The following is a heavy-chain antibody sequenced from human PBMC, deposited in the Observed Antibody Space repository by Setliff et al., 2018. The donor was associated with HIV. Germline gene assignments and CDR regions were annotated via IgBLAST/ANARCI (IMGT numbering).Heavy chain of an antibody. J-gene: IGHJ4*02. V-gene: IGHV4-4*09. D-gene: IGHD2-21*01. CDR1: DDSFSNYD. Sequence: SETLSLTCVVSDDSFSNYDWTWIRQYPGKALEWIGYISSSGTTTYNPSLRSRVTISIETSNTRFSLWLRSATAADTATYFCARLGRAIDDGGSSLRLDFWGQGMLVTV. CDR2: ISSSGTT. CDR3: ARLGRAIDDGGSSLRLDF.